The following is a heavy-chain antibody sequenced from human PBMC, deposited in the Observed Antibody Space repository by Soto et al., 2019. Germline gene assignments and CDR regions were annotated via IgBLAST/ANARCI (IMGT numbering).Heavy chain of an antibody. CDR2: ISYDGSNK. CDR1: EFTFSSYA. D-gene: IGHD3-9*01. V-gene: IGHV3-30-3*01. Sequence: GGSLRLSCAASEFTFSSYAMHWVRQAPGKGLEWVAVISYDGSNKYYADSVKGRFTISRDNSKNTLYLQMNSLRAEDTAVYYCARDQPGYYDILTGYYGGEWDGMDVWGQGTTVTVSS. CDR3: ARDQPGYYDILTGYYGGEWDGMDV. J-gene: IGHJ6*02.